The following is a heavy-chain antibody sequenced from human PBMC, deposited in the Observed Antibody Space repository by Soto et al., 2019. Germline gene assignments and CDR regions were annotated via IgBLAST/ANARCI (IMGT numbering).Heavy chain of an antibody. CDR1: GFTFSSYS. CDR2: ISSSSSTI. V-gene: IGHV3-48*01. J-gene: IGHJ4*02. CDR3: ARVAKDALYFDY. Sequence: GSLRLSCAASGFTFSSYSMNWVRQAPGKGLEWVSYISSSSSTIYYADSVKGRFTISRDNAKNSLYLQMNSLRAEDTAVYYCARVAKDALYFDYWGQGTLVTAPQ.